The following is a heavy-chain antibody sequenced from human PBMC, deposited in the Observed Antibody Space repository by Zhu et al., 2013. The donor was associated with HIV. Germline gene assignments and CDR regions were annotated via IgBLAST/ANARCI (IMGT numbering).Heavy chain of an antibody. CDR2: IIPILGIA. V-gene: IGHV1-69*02. CDR1: GGTFSSYT. J-gene: IGHJ5*02. D-gene: IGHD1-1*01. CDR3: ARSNGEAPLGWFDP. Sequence: QVQLVQSGAEVKKPGSSVKVSCKASGGTFSSYTISWVRQAPGQGLEWMGRIIPILGIANYAQKFQGRVTITADKSTSTAYMELSSLRSEDTAVYYCARSNGEAPLGWFDPLGPGNPWXPVSS.